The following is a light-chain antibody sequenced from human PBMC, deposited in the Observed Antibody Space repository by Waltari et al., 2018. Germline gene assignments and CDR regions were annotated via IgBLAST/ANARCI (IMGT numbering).Light chain of an antibody. Sequence: QSALTQPASVSGSPGQSITISCTGTSSDVGGYNYVSWYQQHPGKAPKLMIYEVSNRPSRVSNRFSGSKSGNTASLTIPGLQAEDEADYYCSSYTSSSTLGVFGTGTKVTVL. CDR3: SSYTSSSTLGV. CDR1: SSDVGGYNY. V-gene: IGLV2-14*01. CDR2: EVS. J-gene: IGLJ1*01.